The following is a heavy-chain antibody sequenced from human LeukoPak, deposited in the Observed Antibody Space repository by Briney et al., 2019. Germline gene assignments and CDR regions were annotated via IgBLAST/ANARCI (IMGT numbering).Heavy chain of an antibody. CDR3: AREGYYGSGSYLY. J-gene: IGHJ4*02. CDR2: VSQSENT. V-gene: IGHV4-38-2*02. D-gene: IGHD3-10*01. CDR1: GDSISSSYY. Sequence: SETLSLTCYVSGDSISSSYYWGWIRQPPGKGLEWIASVSQSENTYYNPSLKSRVTISVDTSKNQFSLKLSSVTAADTAVYYCAREGYYGSGSYLYWGQGTLVTVSS.